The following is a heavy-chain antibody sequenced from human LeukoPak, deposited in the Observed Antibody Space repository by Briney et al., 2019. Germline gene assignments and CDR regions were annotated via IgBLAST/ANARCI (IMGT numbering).Heavy chain of an antibody. Sequence: GGSLRLSCAASGFIFSSYAMHWVRQAPGKGLEWVAVISYDGNNKFYADSVKGRFIISRDNSKKTLNLQMFRVRTEDMAVYFCARDRGRQAVAGTYDAFDIWGLGTVVTVSS. V-gene: IGHV3-30-3*01. J-gene: IGHJ3*02. CDR3: ARDRGRQAVAGTYDAFDI. CDR2: ISYDGNNK. D-gene: IGHD6-19*01. CDR1: GFIFSSYA.